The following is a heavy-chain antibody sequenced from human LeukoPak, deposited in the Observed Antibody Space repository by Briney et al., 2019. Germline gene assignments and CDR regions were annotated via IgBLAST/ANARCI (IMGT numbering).Heavy chain of an antibody. CDR1: GGSISSSSYY. CDR3: ARLAGSDY. CDR2: IYYSGST. V-gene: IGHV4-39*01. J-gene: IGHJ4*02. Sequence: PSETLSLTCTVSGGSISSSSYYWGWIRQPPGKGLEWIGSIYYSGSTYYNPSLKSRVTISVDTSKNQFSLKLSSVTAADTAVYYCARLAGSDYWGRGTLVTVSS.